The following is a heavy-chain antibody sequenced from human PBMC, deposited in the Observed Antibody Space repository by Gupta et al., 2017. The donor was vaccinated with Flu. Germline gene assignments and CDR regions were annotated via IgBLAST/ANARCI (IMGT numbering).Heavy chain of an antibody. Sequence: EVQLLESGGGLVQPGGSLRLSCAASGFTFSSYAMSWVRQAPGKGLEWVSVISDSVGSTYYAGSVKGRFTISRDNSKNSVYLQMDSLRAEDTALYYCAKGGGGTSYSPGDYWGQGTLVSVSS. J-gene: IGHJ4*02. CDR1: GFTFSSYA. D-gene: IGHD2-15*01. CDR3: AKGGGGTSYSPGDY. V-gene: IGHV3-23*01. CDR2: ISDSVGST.